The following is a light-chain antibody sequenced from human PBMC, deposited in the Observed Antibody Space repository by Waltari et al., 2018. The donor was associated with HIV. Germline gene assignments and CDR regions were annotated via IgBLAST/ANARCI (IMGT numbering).Light chain of an antibody. J-gene: IGLJ2*01. CDR1: NSDVGLSTY. V-gene: IGLV2-11*01. CDR3: CSYAGSYTLI. CDR2: DLN. Sequence: QSALTQPRSVSGSPGQSVTISCTGTNSDVGLSTYVSWYQQHPGKFPKLLIYDLNDRPSGVPDRFSGSKSGTTASLTISGLQAEDEAFYYCCSYAGSYTLIFGGGTKLTVL.